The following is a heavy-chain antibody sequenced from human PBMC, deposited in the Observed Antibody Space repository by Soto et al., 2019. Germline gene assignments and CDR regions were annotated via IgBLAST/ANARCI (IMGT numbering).Heavy chain of an antibody. V-gene: IGHV3-21*01. CDR3: ARGGGSLSY. CDR2: ITHSSRFI. CDR1: GFTFSDSA. Sequence: EVQLVESGGGLVKPGGSLRLSCVASGFTFSDSAMNWVRQAPGKGLEWVSSITHSSRFISYSDSVKGRFTISRDNAQNSVYLELNSLKPDDTAVYYCARGGGSLSYWGQGTLVTVSS. J-gene: IGHJ4*02. D-gene: IGHD1-26*01.